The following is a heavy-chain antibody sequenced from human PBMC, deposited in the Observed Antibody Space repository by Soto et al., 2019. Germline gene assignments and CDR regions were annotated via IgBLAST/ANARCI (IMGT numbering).Heavy chain of an antibody. J-gene: IGHJ4*02. CDR2: AYYSART. D-gene: IGHD1-7*01. CDR1: GGSISSSSCY. CDR3: ARHELELPYFDY. Sequence: SQTRSLTCTVSGGSISSSSCYWGWPRQPPGTGLEWIGSAYYSARTYYYPSRNSRVTISVDTSKNQFSLMLSSVTAADTAVYYCARHELELPYFDYWGQGTLVTVSS. V-gene: IGHV4-39*01.